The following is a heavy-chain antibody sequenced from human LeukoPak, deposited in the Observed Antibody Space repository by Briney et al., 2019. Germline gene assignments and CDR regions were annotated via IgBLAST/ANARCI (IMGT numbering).Heavy chain of an antibody. D-gene: IGHD1-14*01. V-gene: IGHV3-33*06. Sequence: PGRSLGLSCAASGFTFSSYGMHWVRQAPGKGLEWVAVIWYDGSNKYYADSVKGRFTISRDNSKNTLYLQMNSLRAEDTAVYYCAKASPSPGYYFDYWGQGTLVTVSS. CDR1: GFTFSSYG. CDR2: IWYDGSNK. CDR3: AKASPSPGYYFDY. J-gene: IGHJ4*02.